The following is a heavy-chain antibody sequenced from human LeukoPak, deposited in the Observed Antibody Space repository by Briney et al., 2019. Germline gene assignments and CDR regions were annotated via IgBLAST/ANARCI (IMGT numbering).Heavy chain of an antibody. V-gene: IGHV1-46*01. Sequence: ASVKVSCKASGYTFSSYGINWVRQAPGQGLEWMGIINPSGGSTSYAQKFQGRVTMTRDTSTSTVYMELSSLRSEDTAVYYCAREDLTMVRGVPYLDDAFDIWGQGTMVTVSS. D-gene: IGHD3-10*01. CDR1: GYTFSSYG. CDR2: INPSGGST. CDR3: AREDLTMVRGVPYLDDAFDI. J-gene: IGHJ3*02.